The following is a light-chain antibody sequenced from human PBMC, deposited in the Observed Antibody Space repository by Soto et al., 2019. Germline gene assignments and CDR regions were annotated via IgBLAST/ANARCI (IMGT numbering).Light chain of an antibody. J-gene: IGKJ1*01. CDR1: QGISSY. CDR2: AAS. Sequence: AIRMTQSPSSLSASTGDRVTITCRARQGISSYLAWYQQKPGKAPKRLIYAASTLQSGVPSRFSGSGSGTDFTLTISCLQSEDFATYYCQQYYSYPRTFGQGTKVDIK. CDR3: QQYYSYPRT. V-gene: IGKV1-8*01.